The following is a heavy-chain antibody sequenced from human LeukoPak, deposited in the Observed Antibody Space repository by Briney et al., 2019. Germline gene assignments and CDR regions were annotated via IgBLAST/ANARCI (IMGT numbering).Heavy chain of an antibody. Sequence: PGGSLRLSCAASGFTFSNYAILWVRQAPGKGLEWVAVISYDGSSKNFADSVKGRFTISRDNSKNTLYLQMNSLRVEDTAVYYCARDPDSSGYTFDYWGQGTLVTVSS. D-gene: IGHD3-22*01. CDR1: GFTFSNYA. J-gene: IGHJ4*02. CDR3: ARDPDSSGYTFDY. CDR2: ISYDGSSK. V-gene: IGHV3-30-3*01.